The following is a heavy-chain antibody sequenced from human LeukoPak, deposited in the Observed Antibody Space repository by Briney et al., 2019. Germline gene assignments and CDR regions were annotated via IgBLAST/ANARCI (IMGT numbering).Heavy chain of an antibody. CDR2: IKQNGNDK. CDR3: ARVEGLSAYLIDY. CDR1: GFTFRNYW. J-gene: IGHJ4*02. D-gene: IGHD2/OR15-2a*01. V-gene: IGHV3-7*01. Sequence: GGSLRLSCAASGFTFRNYWMTWVRQAPGKGLEWVANIKQNGNDKYYVDSVKGRFTISRDNAKNSLYLQMNSLRVEDSAVYYCARVEGLSAYLIDYWGQGALVTVSS.